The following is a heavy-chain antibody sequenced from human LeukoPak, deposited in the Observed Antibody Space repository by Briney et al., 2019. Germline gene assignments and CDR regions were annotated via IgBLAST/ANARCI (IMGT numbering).Heavy chain of an antibody. V-gene: IGHV4-39*07. J-gene: IGHJ3*02. CDR1: GGSISGSSYY. Sequence: SETLSLTCTVSGGSISGSSYYWGWIRQPPGKGLEWIGSIYYSGSTYYNPSLKSRVTISVDTSKNQFSLKLSSVTAADTAVYYCAREVQLERRPDAFDIWGQGTMVTVSS. CDR3: AREVQLERRPDAFDI. CDR2: IYYSGST. D-gene: IGHD1-1*01.